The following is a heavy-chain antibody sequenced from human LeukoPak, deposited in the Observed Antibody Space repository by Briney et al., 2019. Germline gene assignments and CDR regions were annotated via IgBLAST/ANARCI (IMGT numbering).Heavy chain of an antibody. V-gene: IGHV4-30-4*01. J-gene: IGHJ3*02. D-gene: IGHD3-10*01. CDR1: GGSISNTDHY. CDR3: AKTRGSGKYYNVQAFDI. CDR2: IYYTGNT. Sequence: SETLSLTCTVSGGSISNTDHYWSWIRQPPGKGLEWIGYIYYTGNTYSNPSLKSRVTISVDTSKNQFSLKLSSVTAADTAVYYCAKTRGSGKYYNVQAFDIWGQGTMVTVSS.